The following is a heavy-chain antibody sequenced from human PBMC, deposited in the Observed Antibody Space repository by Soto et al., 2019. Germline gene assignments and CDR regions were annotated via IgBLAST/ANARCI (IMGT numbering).Heavy chain of an antibody. V-gene: IGHV3-23*01. CDR2: IGASGAGT. D-gene: IGHD3-10*01. Sequence: PGGSLRLSCAASGFTFSTYAMSCVRQAPGKGLEWVSGIGASGAGTYYAGSVKGRFTISRDNSKNTLHLQMNSLRAEDTAVYYCALRKTGSFFDYWGQGTLVTVSS. J-gene: IGHJ4*02. CDR1: GFTFSTYA. CDR3: ALRKTGSFFDY.